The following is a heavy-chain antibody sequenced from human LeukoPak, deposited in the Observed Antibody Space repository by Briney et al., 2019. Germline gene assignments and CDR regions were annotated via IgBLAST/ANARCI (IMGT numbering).Heavy chain of an antibody. J-gene: IGHJ4*02. CDR1: GFTFSSYS. V-gene: IGHV3-21*01. CDR3: AKDRTGGSYEFDY. Sequence: PGGSLRLSCAASGFTFSSYSMNWVRQAPGKGLEWVSSISSSSSYIYYADSVKGRFTISRDNAKNSLYLQMNSLRAEDTAVYYCAKDRTGGSYEFDYWGQGTLVTVSS. CDR2: ISSSSSYI. D-gene: IGHD1-26*01.